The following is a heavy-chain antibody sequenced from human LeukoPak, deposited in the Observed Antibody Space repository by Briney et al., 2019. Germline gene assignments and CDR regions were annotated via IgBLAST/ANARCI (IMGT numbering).Heavy chain of an antibody. Sequence: SETLSLTCTVYGGSFSGYYWSWIRQPPGKGLEWIGEINHSGSTKYNPSLKSRVTISVDTSKNQFSLKLSSVTAADTAVYYCVRQGDWKYASFDYWDQGALVTVSS. CDR3: VRQGDWKYASFDY. CDR2: INHSGST. J-gene: IGHJ4*02. V-gene: IGHV4-34*01. D-gene: IGHD1-7*01. CDR1: GGSFSGYY.